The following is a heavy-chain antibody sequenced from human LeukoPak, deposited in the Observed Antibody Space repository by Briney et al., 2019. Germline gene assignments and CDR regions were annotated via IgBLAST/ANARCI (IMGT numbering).Heavy chain of an antibody. V-gene: IGHV3-23*01. CDR2: ISGPAGSR. CDR1: GFTFNNYA. J-gene: IGHJ4*02. Sequence: GGSLRLSXAASGFTFNNYAMSWVRQAPGKGLEWVSAISGPAGSRDYADSVKGRFTISRDNSKNTLYLKMHSLRAEDTAIYYCAKKVGLVSAPLYYFDFWGQGTLVTVSS. CDR3: AKKVGLVSAPLYYFDF. D-gene: IGHD2-2*01.